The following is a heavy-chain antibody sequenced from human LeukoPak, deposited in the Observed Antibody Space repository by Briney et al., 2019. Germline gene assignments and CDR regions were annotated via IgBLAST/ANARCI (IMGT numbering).Heavy chain of an antibody. CDR3: ARGSHCTNGVCYLSSLDY. CDR1: GGSFSGYY. Sequence: SETLSLTCAVYGGSFSGYYWSWIRQPPGKGLEWIGEINHSGSTNYNPSLKSRVTISVDTSKNQFPLKLSSVTAADTAVYYCARGSHCTNGVCYLSSLDYWGQGTLVTVSS. D-gene: IGHD2-8*01. V-gene: IGHV4-34*01. CDR2: INHSGST. J-gene: IGHJ4*02.